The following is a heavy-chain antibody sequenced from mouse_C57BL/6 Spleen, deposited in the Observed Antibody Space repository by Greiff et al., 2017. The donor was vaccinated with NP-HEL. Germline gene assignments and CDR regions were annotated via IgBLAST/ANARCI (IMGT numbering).Heavy chain of an antibody. V-gene: IGHV1-64*01. D-gene: IGHD4-1*01. Sequence: QVQLQQPGAELVKPGASVKLSCKASGYTFTSYWMHWVKQRPGQGLEWIGMIHPNSGSTNYNEKFKSKATLTVDKSSSTAYMQLSSLTSEDSAVYYGARRAVTGTGYYAMDYWGQGTSVTVSS. CDR2: IHPNSGST. CDR3: ARRAVTGTGYYAMDY. J-gene: IGHJ4*01. CDR1: GYTFTSYW.